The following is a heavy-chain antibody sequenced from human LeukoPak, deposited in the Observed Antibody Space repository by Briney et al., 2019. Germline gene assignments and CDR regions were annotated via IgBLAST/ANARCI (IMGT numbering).Heavy chain of an antibody. Sequence: SETLSLTCTVSGGSISSSSYYWGWIRQPPGKGLEWIGEINHSGSTNYNPSLKSRVTISVDTSKNQFSLKLSSVTAADTAVYYCARGPLYYYDSSGYRYWGQGTLVTVSS. CDR2: INHSGST. D-gene: IGHD3-22*01. CDR3: ARGPLYYYDSSGYRY. J-gene: IGHJ4*02. CDR1: GGSISSSSYY. V-gene: IGHV4-39*07.